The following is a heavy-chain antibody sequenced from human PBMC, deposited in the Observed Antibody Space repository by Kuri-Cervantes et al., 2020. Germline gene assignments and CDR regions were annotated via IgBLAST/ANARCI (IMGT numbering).Heavy chain of an antibody. D-gene: IGHD1-26*01. CDR3: VRDMASWGPGGDY. CDR1: GFSFSDYY. V-gene: IGHV3-72*01. CDR2: IRNKIRSYST. Sequence: GESLKISCAASGFSFSDYYMDWVRQAPGKGLEWVGRIRNKIRSYSTGYAASVKGRFILSRDDSQSSLDLQSNSLKTEDTAVYYCVRDMASWGPGGDYWGQGTLVTVSS. J-gene: IGHJ4*02.